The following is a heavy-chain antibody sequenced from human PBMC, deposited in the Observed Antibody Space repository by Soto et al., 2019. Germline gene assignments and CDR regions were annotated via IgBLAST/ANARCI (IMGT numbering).Heavy chain of an antibody. CDR2: LYYDGSA. Sequence: SETLSLTGTVSGGSVKSDHYWTWIRLPPGKGPEWIGYLYYDGSAYYNPSLKSRVVISVDTSKNQFSLKMTSVTTADTAVYYCARCWDGLDVWGQGTTVTVSS. V-gene: IGHV4-61*01. J-gene: IGHJ6*02. CDR3: ARCWDGLDV. D-gene: IGHD3-16*01. CDR1: GGSVKSDHY.